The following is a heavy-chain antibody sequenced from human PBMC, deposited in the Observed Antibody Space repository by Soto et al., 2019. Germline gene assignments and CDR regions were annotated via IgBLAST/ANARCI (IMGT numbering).Heavy chain of an antibody. V-gene: IGHV1-8*01. J-gene: IGHJ6*02. CDR2: MNPNSGNT. Sequence: QVQLVQSGAEVKKPGASVKVSCKASGYTFTSYDINWVRQATGQGLEWMGWMNPNSGNTGYAQKFQGRVTMTRNTSISTAYMELSSLRSEDTAVYYCARGRGLLWDYYYYGMDVWGQGTTVTVSS. D-gene: IGHD1-26*01. CDR1: GYTFTSYD. CDR3: ARGRGLLWDYYYYGMDV.